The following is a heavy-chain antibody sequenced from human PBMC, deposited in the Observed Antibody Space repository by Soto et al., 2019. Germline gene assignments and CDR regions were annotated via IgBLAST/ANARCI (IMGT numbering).Heavy chain of an antibody. CDR3: ARAYCSGGSCYPNWFDP. J-gene: IGHJ5*02. V-gene: IGHV4-39*01. CDR1: GGSISSSSYY. CDR2: IYYSGST. Sequence: QLQLQESGPGLVKPSETLSLTCTVSGGSISSSSYYWGWIRQPPGKGLEWIGSIYYSGSTYYNPSLKSRVTISVDTSKNQFSLKLSSVTAADTAVYYCARAYCSGGSCYPNWFDPWGQGTLVTVSS. D-gene: IGHD2-15*01.